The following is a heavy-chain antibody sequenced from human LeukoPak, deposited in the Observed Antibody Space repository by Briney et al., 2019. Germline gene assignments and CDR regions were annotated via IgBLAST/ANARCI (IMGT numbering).Heavy chain of an antibody. CDR2: ISGDGGST. Sequence: PGGSRRLSCAASGFTFDDYAMHWVRQAPGKGLEWVSLISGDGGSTYYADSVKGRLTISRDNSKNSLYLQMNSLRTEDTALYYCARQVGARPYFDYWGQGTLVTVSS. CDR3: ARQVGARPYFDY. CDR1: GFTFDDYA. V-gene: IGHV3-43*02. J-gene: IGHJ4*02. D-gene: IGHD1-26*01.